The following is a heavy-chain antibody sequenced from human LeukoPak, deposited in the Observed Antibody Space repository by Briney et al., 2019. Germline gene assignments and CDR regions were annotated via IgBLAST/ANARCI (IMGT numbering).Heavy chain of an antibody. CDR3: AGAVARSYYFDY. V-gene: IGHV1-46*01. CDR2: INPSGGST. Sequence: ASVKVSCKASGYTFTSYYMHWVRQAPGQGLEWTGIINPSGGSTSYAQKFQGRVTMTRDTSTSTVYMELSSLRSEDTAVYYCAGAVARSYYFDYWGQGTLVTVSS. J-gene: IGHJ4*02. CDR1: GYTFTSYY. D-gene: IGHD5-12*01.